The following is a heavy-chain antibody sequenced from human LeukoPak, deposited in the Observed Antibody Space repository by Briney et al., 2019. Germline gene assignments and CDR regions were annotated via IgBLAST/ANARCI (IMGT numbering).Heavy chain of an antibody. CDR1: GGTFSSYA. V-gene: IGHV1-69*05. CDR3: ARVRAYSSSWYAGYNWFDP. CDR2: IIPIFGTA. D-gene: IGHD6-13*01. Sequence: SVKVSCKASGGTFSSYAISWVRQAAGQRLEWMGGIIPIFGTANYAQKFQGRVTITTDESTSTAYMELSSLRSEDTAVYYCARVRAYSSSWYAGYNWFDPWGQGTLVTVSS. J-gene: IGHJ5*02.